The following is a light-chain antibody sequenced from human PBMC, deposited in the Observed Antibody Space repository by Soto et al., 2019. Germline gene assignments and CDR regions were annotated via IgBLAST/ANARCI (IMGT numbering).Light chain of an antibody. CDR1: QGIRND. CDR3: LQDYNYPLT. Sequence: IQMTQSPTSLSASVGDRVIITCRASQGIRNDLGWYQQKPGKAPKLLIYAASSLQSGVPSRFSGSGSGTDFTLTISSLQPEDFAAYYCLQDYNYPLTFGGGTKVDIK. V-gene: IGKV1-6*01. CDR2: AAS. J-gene: IGKJ4*01.